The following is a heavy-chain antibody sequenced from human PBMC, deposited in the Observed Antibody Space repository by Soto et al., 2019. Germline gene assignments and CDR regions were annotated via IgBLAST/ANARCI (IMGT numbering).Heavy chain of an antibody. Sequence: SETLSLTCTVSGASFSHFYWSWIRQPPGKGLEWLGYIYDSGSTNYNPSLKSRVTMSVDTSKTQFSLDLGSVTAADTAVYFCAASYYGILTGHFAFEIWGHGTMVTVS. CDR1: GASFSHFY. V-gene: IGHV4-59*01. CDR3: AASYYGILTGHFAFEI. D-gene: IGHD3-9*01. CDR2: IYDSGST. J-gene: IGHJ3*02.